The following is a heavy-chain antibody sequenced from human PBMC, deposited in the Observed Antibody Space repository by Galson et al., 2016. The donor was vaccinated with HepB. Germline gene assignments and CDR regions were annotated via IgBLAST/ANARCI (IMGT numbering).Heavy chain of an antibody. CDR2: ISGSGGTT. J-gene: IGHJ4*02. V-gene: IGHV3-23*01. CDR1: GITFSSYA. Sequence: SLRLSCAASGITFSSYAMNWVRQAPGKGLEWVSGISGSGGTTKYADAVKGRFTISRDNAKNSLSLQMNNLRAEDTAVYYCARDGVTAASDYWGQGTLVIVSS. D-gene: IGHD2-2*01. CDR3: ARDGVTAASDY.